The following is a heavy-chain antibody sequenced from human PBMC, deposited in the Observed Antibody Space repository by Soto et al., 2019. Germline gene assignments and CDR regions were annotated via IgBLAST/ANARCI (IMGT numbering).Heavy chain of an antibody. CDR3: VKDRFVNY. V-gene: IGHV3-64D*06. J-gene: IGHJ4*02. CDR2: ISSNGVST. CDR1: GLSFNDYA. D-gene: IGHD3-3*01. Sequence: PAGSLRLSCSASGLSFNDYAMHWVRQAAGKGLRYVSSISSNGVSTYYADSVKGRFTISRDNSKNTLYLQMNSLRVEDTAVYYCVKDRFVNYWGQGALVTVSS.